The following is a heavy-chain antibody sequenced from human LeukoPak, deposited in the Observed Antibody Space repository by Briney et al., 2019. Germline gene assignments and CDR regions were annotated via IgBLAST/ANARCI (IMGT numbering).Heavy chain of an antibody. CDR2: TDGSST. Sequence: PGGSLRLSCAASGFIFGKSWMHWVRQAPGKGLVWVSRTDGSSTTYADSVKGRFSVSMDNAQNTLYLQMNSLRAEDTAVYYCARIYSSGRGTDALDIWGQGTMVSVSS. D-gene: IGHD6-19*01. CDR1: GFIFGKSW. V-gene: IGHV3-74*01. CDR3: ARIYSSGRGTDALDI. J-gene: IGHJ3*02.